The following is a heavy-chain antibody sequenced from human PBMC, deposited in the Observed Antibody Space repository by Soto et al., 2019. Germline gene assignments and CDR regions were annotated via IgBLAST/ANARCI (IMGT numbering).Heavy chain of an antibody. V-gene: IGHV4-31*03. CDR2: IYYSGST. CDR3: ARDNGAAAGTASGMDV. Sequence: KTSETLSLTCTVSGGSISSGGYYWSWIRQHPGKGLEWIGYIYYSGSTYYNPSPKSRVTISVDTSKNQFSLKLSSVTAADTAVYYCARDNGAAAGTASGMDVWGQGTTVTVSS. J-gene: IGHJ6*02. CDR1: GGSISSGGYY. D-gene: IGHD6-13*01.